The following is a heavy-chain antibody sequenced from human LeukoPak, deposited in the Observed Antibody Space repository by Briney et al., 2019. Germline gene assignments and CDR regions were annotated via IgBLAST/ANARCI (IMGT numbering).Heavy chain of an antibody. V-gene: IGHV5-51*01. J-gene: IGHJ4*02. CDR2: IYPGDSDT. D-gene: IGHD5-18*01. CDR1: GYIFTSYW. CDR3: ARHVDTAMVFDY. Sequence: GESLKISCQGSGYIFTSYWIGWVRQLPGKGLEWMGIIYPGDSDTRYSPSFQGQVTISADKSISTAYLQWSSLKASDTAMYYCARHVDTAMVFDYWGQGTLVTVSS.